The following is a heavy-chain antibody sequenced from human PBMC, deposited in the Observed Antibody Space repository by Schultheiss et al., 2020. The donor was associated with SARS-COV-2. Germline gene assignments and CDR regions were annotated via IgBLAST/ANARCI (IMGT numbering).Heavy chain of an antibody. V-gene: IGHV3-23*03. CDR2: IYSGGST. D-gene: IGHD6-19*01. J-gene: IGHJ4*02. CDR3: ARDGVWQWLAY. CDR1: GFTFSNYA. Sequence: GGSLRLSCVASGFTFSNYAMSWVRQAPGKGLEWVSVIYSGGSTYYADSVKGRFTISRDNSKNTLYLQMNSLRAGDTAVYYCARDGVWQWLAYWGQGTLVTVS.